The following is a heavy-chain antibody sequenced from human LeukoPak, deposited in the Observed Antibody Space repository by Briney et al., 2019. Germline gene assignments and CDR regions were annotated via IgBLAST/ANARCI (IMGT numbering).Heavy chain of an antibody. Sequence: ASVKVSCKASGYTFTSYYMHWVRQAPGQGLEWMGIINPSGGSTSYAQKFQSRVTMTRDTSTSTVYMELSSLRSEDTAVYYCARLLYCSSTSCSDPFDYWGQGTLVTVSS. CDR1: GYTFTSYY. CDR2: INPSGGST. D-gene: IGHD2-2*01. V-gene: IGHV1-46*01. CDR3: ARLLYCSSTSCSDPFDY. J-gene: IGHJ4*02.